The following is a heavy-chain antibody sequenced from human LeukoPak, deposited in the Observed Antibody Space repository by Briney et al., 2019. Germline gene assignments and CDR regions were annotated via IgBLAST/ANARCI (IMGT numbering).Heavy chain of an antibody. D-gene: IGHD3-22*01. CDR3: ARDGYYDSSGYLGY. CDR1: GGSISSYY. J-gene: IGHJ4*02. Sequence: SETLSLTCTVSGGSISSYYWSWIRQPPGKGLEWIGYIYYSGSTNYNPSLKSRVTISVDTSKNQFSLKLSSVTAADTAVYYCARDGYYDSSGYLGYWGQGTLVTVSS. V-gene: IGHV4-59*12. CDR2: IYYSGST.